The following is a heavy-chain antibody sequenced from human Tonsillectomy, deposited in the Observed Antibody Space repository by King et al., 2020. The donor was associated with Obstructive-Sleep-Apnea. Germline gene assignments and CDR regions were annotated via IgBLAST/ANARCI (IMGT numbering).Heavy chain of an antibody. CDR2: FDPEDGEG. J-gene: IGHJ4*02. CDR1: GHTLTESS. CDR3: ARDSEMIVVAKLDY. D-gene: IGHD3-22*01. V-gene: IGHV1-24*01. Sequence: VQLVQSGAEVKKPGASVKVSCKVSGHTLTESSMHCGRQAPGKGLEWMGGFDPEDGEGIYAQKFQGRVTMTEDTSTDTAYLELSRLRPEDTAVYYCARDSEMIVVAKLDYWGQGTLVTVSS.